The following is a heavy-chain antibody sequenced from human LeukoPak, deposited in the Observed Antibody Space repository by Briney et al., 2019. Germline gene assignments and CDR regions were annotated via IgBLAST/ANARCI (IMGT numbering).Heavy chain of an antibody. CDR1: GYTFTSYY. J-gene: IGHJ4*02. V-gene: IGHV1-46*01. CDR3: ARDGPYYYDSSGYYPVGFDY. CDR2: INPSGGST. Sequence: ASVKVSCKASGYTFTSYYMHWVRQAPGQGLEWMGIINPSGGSTSYAQKLQGRVTMTTDTSTSTAYMELRSLRSDDTAVYYCARDGPYYYDSSGYYPVGFDYWGQGTLVTVSS. D-gene: IGHD3-22*01.